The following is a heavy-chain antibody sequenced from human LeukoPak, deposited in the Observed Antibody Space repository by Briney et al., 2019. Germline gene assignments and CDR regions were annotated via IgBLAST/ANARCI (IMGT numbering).Heavy chain of an antibody. V-gene: IGHV3-20*04. CDR2: INRSGDKT. D-gene: IGHD2-15*01. CDR3: AREGHIVAVGALDL. Sequence: GGSLRLSCAASGFTFSKYWMSWVRQAPGKGLEWVSGINRSGDKTGYADSVKGRFTISKDNTRKSLYLQMQSLRVEDTALYYCAREGHIVAVGALDLWGQGTLVIVSS. J-gene: IGHJ4*02. CDR1: GFTFSKYW.